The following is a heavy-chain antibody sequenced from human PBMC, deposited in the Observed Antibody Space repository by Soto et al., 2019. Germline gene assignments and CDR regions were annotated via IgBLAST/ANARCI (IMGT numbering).Heavy chain of an antibody. CDR2: IYYSGST. V-gene: IGHV4-59*01. Sequence: PSETLSLTCTVSGGSISSYYWSWIRQPPGKGLEWIGYIYYSGSTNYNPSLKSRVTISVDTSKNQFFLKLSPVTAADTAVYYCARYDSSGYRLGSFDYWGQGTLVTVSS. CDR3: ARYDSSGYRLGSFDY. J-gene: IGHJ4*02. D-gene: IGHD3-22*01. CDR1: GGSISSYY.